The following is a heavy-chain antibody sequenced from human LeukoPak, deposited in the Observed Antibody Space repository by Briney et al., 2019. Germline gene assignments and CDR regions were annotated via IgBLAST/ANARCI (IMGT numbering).Heavy chain of an antibody. CDR2: IRYDGSNK. V-gene: IGHV3-30*02. Sequence: GGSLRLSCAASGFTFSSYGMHWVRQAPGKGLEWVSVIRYDGSNKYYADSVKGRFTISRDNSKNTLYLQMNSLRAEDTAVYYCAKDERNCGGDCYNFDYWGQETLVTASS. CDR1: GFTFSSYG. J-gene: IGHJ4*02. CDR3: AKDERNCGGDCYNFDY. D-gene: IGHD2-21*01.